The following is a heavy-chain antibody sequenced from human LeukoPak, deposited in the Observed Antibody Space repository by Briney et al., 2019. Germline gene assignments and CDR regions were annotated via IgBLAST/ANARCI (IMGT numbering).Heavy chain of an antibody. V-gene: IGHV4-59*03. CDR1: GGSISSYY. CDR3: ATTGYRGFDI. D-gene: IGHD5-18*01. CDR2: ISYSGST. Sequence: PSETLSLTCTVPGGSISSYYWSWIRQPPGKGLKWIGYISYSGSTNYNPSLKSRVTISVETSKNQFSLKLSSVTAADTAVYYCATTGYRGFDIWGQGTMVTVSS. J-gene: IGHJ3*02.